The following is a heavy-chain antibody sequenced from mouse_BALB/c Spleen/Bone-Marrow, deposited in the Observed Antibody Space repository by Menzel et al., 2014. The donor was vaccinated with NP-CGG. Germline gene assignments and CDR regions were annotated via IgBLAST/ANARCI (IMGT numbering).Heavy chain of an antibody. Sequence: DAHLEALRGSLVQPGGSLRPLCATSGFTFSVFYMVLVRQPPGKRLEWIGTSRHKVKDYKTDYSASAKGRFIVSRDTSQSKLYLQMNAPRAEDTGIYYCAMYAGYGNCFVYWGQGTLVTGYA. CDR2: SRHKVKDYKT. V-gene: IGHV7-1*02. J-gene: IGHJ3*01. D-gene: IGHD2-10*02. CDR3: AMYAGYGNCFVY. CDR1: GFTFSVFY.